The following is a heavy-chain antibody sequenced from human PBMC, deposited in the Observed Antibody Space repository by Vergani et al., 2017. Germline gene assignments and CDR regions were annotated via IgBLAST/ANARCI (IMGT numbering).Heavy chain of an antibody. V-gene: IGHV4-59*01. CDR3: ARGFPSYYDFWSGYPSYYMDV. CDR2: IYYSWST. D-gene: IGHD3-3*01. J-gene: IGHJ6*03. CDR1: GGSISSYY. Sequence: QVQLQESGPGLVKPSETLSLTCTVSGGSISSYYWSWIRQPPGKGLEWIGYIYYSWSTNYNPSLKSRVTISVDTSKNQFSLKLSSVTAADTAVYYCARGFPSYYDFWSGYPSYYMDVWGKGTTVTVSS.